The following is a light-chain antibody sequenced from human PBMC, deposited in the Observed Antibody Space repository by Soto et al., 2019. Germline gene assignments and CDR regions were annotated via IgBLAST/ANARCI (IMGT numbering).Light chain of an antibody. Sequence: EIVLTQSPGTLSLSPGERATLYFMASQSVPSNYLAWYQHKPGQAPRLLIHAASSRATGIPDRFSGSGSGTDFTLTISRLEPEDFAVYYCQYPGSASGWTFGRGTKVDIK. J-gene: IGKJ1*01. CDR2: AAS. CDR3: QYPGSASGWT. CDR1: QSVPSNY. V-gene: IGKV3-20*01.